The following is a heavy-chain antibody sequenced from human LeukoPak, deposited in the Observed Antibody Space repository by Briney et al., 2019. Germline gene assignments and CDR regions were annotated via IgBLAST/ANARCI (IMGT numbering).Heavy chain of an antibody. CDR1: GYTFTSYD. Sequence: ASVKVSCKASGYTFTSYDINWVRQATGQGLEWMGWMNPNSGNTGYAQKFQGRVTMTRDTSISTAYMELSSLRSEDTAVYSCAREFSFSDYGSSDRDAFDIWGQGTMVTVSS. CDR3: AREFSFSDYGSSDRDAFDI. J-gene: IGHJ3*02. V-gene: IGHV1-8*01. CDR2: MNPNSGNT. D-gene: IGHD2-2*01.